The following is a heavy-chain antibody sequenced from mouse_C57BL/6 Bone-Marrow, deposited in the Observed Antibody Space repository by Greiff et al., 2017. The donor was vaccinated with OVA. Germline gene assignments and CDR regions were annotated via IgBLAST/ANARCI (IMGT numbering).Heavy chain of an antibody. V-gene: IGHV3-6*01. Sequence: EVKLQESGPGLVKPSQSLSLSCSVTGYSITSGYYWNWIRQPPGNKLEWMGNISYDGSNNYNPSLKNRIPITRDTSKNQFFLKLNSVTAEDTATYYCARVLGYYAMWDWGKGPSVSV. CDR3: ARVLGYYAMWD. D-gene: IGHD3-1*01. CDR2: ISYDGSN. CDR1: GYSITSGYY. J-gene: IGHJ4*01.